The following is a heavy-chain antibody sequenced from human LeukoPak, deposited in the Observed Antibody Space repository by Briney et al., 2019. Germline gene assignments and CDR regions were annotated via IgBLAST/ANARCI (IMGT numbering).Heavy chain of an antibody. V-gene: IGHV3-7*03. J-gene: IGHJ4*02. CDR2: IKQDGSEK. Sequence: GGSLRLSCAASGFTFSSYWMSWVRQAPGKGLEWVANIKQDGSEKYYVDSVKGRFTISRDNAKNSLYLQMNSLRAEDTALNHCARARAGYCGADCYNDYWGQGTLVTVSS. CDR3: ARARAGYCGADCYNDY. D-gene: IGHD2-21*02. CDR1: GFTFSSYW.